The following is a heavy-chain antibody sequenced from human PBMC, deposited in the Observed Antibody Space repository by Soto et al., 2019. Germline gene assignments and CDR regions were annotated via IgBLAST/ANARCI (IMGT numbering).Heavy chain of an antibody. CDR3: ARGGGVGVAGSAAFDM. CDR1: GYPVTAYY. D-gene: IGHD3-3*01. J-gene: IGHJ3*02. V-gene: IGHV1-2*02. CDR2: INPATGAA. Sequence: QLHLVQSGAVVKKPGASVTVSCSASGYPVTAYYMHWVRQAPGRGLEWMGGINPATGAAKYTQTFQGRATMTRDTSTSTDVMELSGLASEDKAVFYWARGGGVGVAGSAAFDMWGQGTLVTVSS.